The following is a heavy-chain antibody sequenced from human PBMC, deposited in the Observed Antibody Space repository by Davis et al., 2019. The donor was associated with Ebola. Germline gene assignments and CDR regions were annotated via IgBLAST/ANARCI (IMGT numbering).Heavy chain of an antibody. Sequence: ASVQVSCKASGYTFTSYGISWVRQAPGQGLEWMGWISAYNGNTNYAQKLQGRVTMTTDTSTSTAYMELRSLRSDDTAVYYWARDVDMGAGAGTARYYGMDVGGQGTTVTVS. CDR2: ISAYNGNT. D-gene: IGHD6-19*01. J-gene: IGHJ6*02. CDR1: GYTFTSYG. CDR3: ARDVDMGAGAGTARYYGMDV. V-gene: IGHV1-18*04.